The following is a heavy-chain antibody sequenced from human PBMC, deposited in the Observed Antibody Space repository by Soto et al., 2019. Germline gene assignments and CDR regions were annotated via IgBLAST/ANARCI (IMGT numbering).Heavy chain of an antibody. Sequence: QVQLQESGPGLVKPSQTLSLTCTVSGGSISSGGYYWSWIRQHPGKGLEWIGYIYYSGSTYYNPYLKSRVNISVDTSKNQVSLKPSSVTAADTAVYYCARDRSSIAAAGSFDYWGQGTLVTVSS. CDR1: GGSISSGGYY. V-gene: IGHV4-31*03. D-gene: IGHD6-13*01. CDR2: IYYSGST. CDR3: ARDRSSIAAAGSFDY. J-gene: IGHJ4*02.